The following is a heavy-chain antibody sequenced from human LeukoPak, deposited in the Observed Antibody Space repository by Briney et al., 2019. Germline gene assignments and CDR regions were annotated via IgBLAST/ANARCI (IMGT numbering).Heavy chain of an antibody. V-gene: IGHV1-46*01. Sequence: ASVKVSCKASGYTFTSYYMHWVRQAPGQGLEWMGIINPSGGSTSYAQKFQGRVTMTRDMSTSTVYMELSSLRSEDTAVYYCARVPGIAVAGVAFDYWGQGTLVTVSS. CDR1: GYTFTSYY. CDR2: INPSGGST. J-gene: IGHJ4*02. D-gene: IGHD6-19*01. CDR3: ARVPGIAVAGVAFDY.